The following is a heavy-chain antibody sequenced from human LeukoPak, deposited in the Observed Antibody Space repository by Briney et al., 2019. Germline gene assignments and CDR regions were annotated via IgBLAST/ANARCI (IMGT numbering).Heavy chain of an antibody. D-gene: IGHD2-21*01. Sequence: TFXXXXMHWVRQAPGQGLEWMGIINPSGGSTSYAQKFQGRVTMTRDTSTSTVYMELSSLRSEDTAVYYCARDYSHNLYGTDVWGQGTTVTVSS. CDR2: INPSGGST. J-gene: IGHJ6*02. V-gene: IGHV1-46*01. CDR3: ARDYSHNLYGTDV. CDR1: TFXXXX.